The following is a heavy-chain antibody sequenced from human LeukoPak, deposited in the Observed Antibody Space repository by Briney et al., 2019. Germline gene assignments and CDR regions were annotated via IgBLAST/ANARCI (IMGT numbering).Heavy chain of an antibody. D-gene: IGHD2-21*02. CDR3: ARDQSPAKEVTYIDY. J-gene: IGHJ4*02. Sequence: ASVKVSCKASGYTFTSYAMHWVRQAPGQRLEWMGRIIPILGIANYAQKFQGRVTITADKSTSTAYMELSSLRSEDTAVYYCARDQSPAKEVTYIDYWGQGTLVTVSS. CDR1: GYTFTSYA. CDR2: IIPILGIA. V-gene: IGHV1-69*04.